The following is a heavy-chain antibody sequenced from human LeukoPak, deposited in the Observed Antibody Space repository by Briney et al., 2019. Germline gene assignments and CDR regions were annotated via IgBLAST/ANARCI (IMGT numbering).Heavy chain of an antibody. CDR3: AYYYDSSLDY. V-gene: IGHV1-69*13. D-gene: IGHD3-22*01. CDR2: IIPIFGTA. CDR1: GGTFSSYA. Sequence: ASVKVSCKASGGTFSSYAISWVRQAPGQGLEWMGGIIPIFGTANYAQKFQGRATITADESTSTAYMELSRLRSDDTAVYYCAYYYDSSLDYWGQGTLVTVSS. J-gene: IGHJ4*02.